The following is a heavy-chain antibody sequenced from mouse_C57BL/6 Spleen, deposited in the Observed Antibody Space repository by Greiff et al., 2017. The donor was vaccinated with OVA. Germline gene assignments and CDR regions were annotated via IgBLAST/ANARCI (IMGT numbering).Heavy chain of an antibody. J-gene: IGHJ4*01. V-gene: IGHV1-63*01. D-gene: IGHD1-1*01. CDR1: GYTFTNYW. CDR3: ARMYGSSLNYAMDY. CDR2: IYPGGGYT. Sequence: QLQLQQSGAELVRPGTSVKMSCKASGYTFTNYWIGWAKQRPGHGLEWIGDIYPGGGYTNYNEKFKGQATLTADKSSSTAYMQCSSLTSEDSAIYDCARMYGSSLNYAMDYWGQGTAVTVSS.